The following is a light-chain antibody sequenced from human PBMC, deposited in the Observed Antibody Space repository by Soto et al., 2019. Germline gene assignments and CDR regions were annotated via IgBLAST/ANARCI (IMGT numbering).Light chain of an antibody. CDR1: QSVRSNY. CDR3: QQYASSPLT. Sequence: EIVLTQSPGTLSLSSGERATLSCRASQSVRSNYLAWYQQKPGQAPRLLIYGASRRATGIPDRFGGSGSGTDFTLTISRLEPEEFAVYYCQQYASSPLTFGGGTKVEIK. V-gene: IGKV3-20*01. CDR2: GAS. J-gene: IGKJ4*01.